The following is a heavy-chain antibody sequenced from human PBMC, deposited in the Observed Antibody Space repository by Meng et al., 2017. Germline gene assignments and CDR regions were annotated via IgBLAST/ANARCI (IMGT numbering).Heavy chain of an antibody. CDR1: GFTFSSYA. D-gene: IGHD3-22*01. CDR2: ISYDGSNK. J-gene: IGHJ5*02. Sequence: GESLKISCAASGFTFSSYAMHWVRQAPGKGLEWVAVISYDGSNKYYADSVKGRFTISRDNSKNTLYLQMNSLRAEDTAVYYCARDLIIEDYDSSGRLTWGQGKLV. CDR3: ARDLIIEDYDSSGRLT. V-gene: IGHV3-30*04.